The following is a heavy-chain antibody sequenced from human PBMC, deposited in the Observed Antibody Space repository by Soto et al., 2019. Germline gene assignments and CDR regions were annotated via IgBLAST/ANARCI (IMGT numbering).Heavy chain of an antibody. CDR3: AHRPGLQGNWEGGYFAF. Sequence: QITLKESGPTRVKPTQTLTLTCTFSGFSLSTSGVGVGWIRRPPGKALERLALIYWDDDKRYSPSLKTRLTITKDTSKNQVVLPTTSMDPVDTATYYCAHRPGLQGNWEGGYFAFWGQGALVTVPS. CDR1: GFSLSTSGVG. J-gene: IGHJ4*02. CDR2: IYWDDDK. V-gene: IGHV2-5*02. D-gene: IGHD1-1*01.